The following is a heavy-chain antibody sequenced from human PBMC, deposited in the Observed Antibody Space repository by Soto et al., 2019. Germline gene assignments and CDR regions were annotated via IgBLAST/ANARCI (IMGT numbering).Heavy chain of an antibody. V-gene: IGHV2-5*02. CDR3: AHYDYGGLVY. Sequence: QITLKESGPTLVKPTQTLTLTCTFSGFSLSTSGVGVTWVRQPPGKALEWLALIYWDDDKRYSPSLKNRLTITKDTSKNQVVRTMTNMDLVDTATYYCAHYDYGGLVYWGQGALVTVSS. CDR1: GFSLSTSGVG. J-gene: IGHJ4*02. D-gene: IGHD4-17*01. CDR2: IYWDDDK.